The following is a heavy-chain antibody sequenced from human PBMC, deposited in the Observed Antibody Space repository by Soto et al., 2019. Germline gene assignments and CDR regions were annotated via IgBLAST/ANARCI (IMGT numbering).Heavy chain of an antibody. V-gene: IGHV3-30-3*01. Sequence: GGSLRLSCAASGFTFSSYAMHWVRQAPGKGLEWVAVISYDGSNKYYADSVKGRFTISRDNSKNTLYLQMNSLRAEDTAVYYCARDQEMDTATARPRYYGMDVWGQGPTVTVSS. J-gene: IGHJ6*02. CDR1: GFTFSSYA. D-gene: IGHD5-18*01. CDR3: ARDQEMDTATARPRYYGMDV. CDR2: ISYDGSNK.